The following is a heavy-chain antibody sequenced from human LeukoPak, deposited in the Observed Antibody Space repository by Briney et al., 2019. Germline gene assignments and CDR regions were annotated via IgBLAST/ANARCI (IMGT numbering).Heavy chain of an antibody. CDR1: GGSISSYY. Sequence: PSETLSLTCTVSGGSISSYYWSWIRQPPGKGLEWIGYIYYSGSTNYNPSLKSRVTISLDTSKNQFSLKVISMTAADTAVYYCARSWLSIAISPGYWGQGTLVTVSS. D-gene: IGHD3-3*01. CDR3: ARSWLSIAISPGY. V-gene: IGHV4-59*12. J-gene: IGHJ4*02. CDR2: IYYSGST.